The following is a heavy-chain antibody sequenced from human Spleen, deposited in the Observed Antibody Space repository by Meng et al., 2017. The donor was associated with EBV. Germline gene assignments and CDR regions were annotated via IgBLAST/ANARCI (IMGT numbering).Heavy chain of an antibody. CDR1: GGTDA. V-gene: IGHV1-69*01. D-gene: IGHD3-10*01. J-gene: IGHJ4*02. CDR2: IIPIFGTT. Sequence: VQLWQVWAGVKKPGPWVKASCKASGGTDAFTWVRQAPGQGLEWMGGIIPIFGTTNYAQKFQGRVTITADESTSTTYMALGSLRSEDTAVYYCARGLLLGSFIGAFDSWGQGTLVTVSS. CDR3: ARGLLLGSFIGAFDS.